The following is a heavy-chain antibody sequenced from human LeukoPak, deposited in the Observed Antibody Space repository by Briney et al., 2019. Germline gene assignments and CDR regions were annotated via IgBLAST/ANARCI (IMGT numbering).Heavy chain of an antibody. CDR3: ARDPTVTTDAFDI. CDR2: INTDGNST. V-gene: IGHV3-74*01. CDR1: GFTFSSYS. D-gene: IGHD4-17*01. J-gene: IGHJ3*02. Sequence: GGSLRLSCAASGFTFSSYSMHWVRQAPGKGLVWVSRINTDGNSTIYADSVKGRFTISRDNAKNTLYLQMNSLRAEDTAVYYCARDPTVTTDAFDIWGQGTMVTVSS.